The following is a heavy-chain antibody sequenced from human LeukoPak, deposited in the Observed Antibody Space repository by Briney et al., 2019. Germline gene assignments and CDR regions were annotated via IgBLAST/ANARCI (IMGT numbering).Heavy chain of an antibody. CDR3: ARRKPRSYYGSGSYENWFDP. D-gene: IGHD3-10*01. CDR2: VYHSGST. J-gene: IGHJ5*02. CDR1: GGSISSSYW. Sequence: SETLSLTCAVSGGSISSSYWWSWVRQPPGKGLEWIGEVYHSGSTNYSPSLKSRVTLSVDKSKNQFSLKLSSVTAADTAVYYCARRKPRSYYGSGSYENWFDPWGQGTLVTVSS. V-gene: IGHV4-4*02.